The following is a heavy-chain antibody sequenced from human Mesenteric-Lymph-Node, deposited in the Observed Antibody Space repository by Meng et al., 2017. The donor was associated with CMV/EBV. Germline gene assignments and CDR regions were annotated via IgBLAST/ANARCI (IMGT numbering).Heavy chain of an antibody. CDR1: GFTFSSYE. V-gene: IGHV3-48*03. Sequence: GESLKISCAASGFTFSSYEMNWVRQAPGKGLEWVSYISSSGSTIYYADSVKGRFTISRDNAKNSLYLQMNSLRAEDTAVYYCARAGYDSSGYYSFDYWGQGTLVTVSS. J-gene: IGHJ4*02. CDR2: ISSSGSTI. D-gene: IGHD3-22*01. CDR3: ARAGYDSSGYYSFDY.